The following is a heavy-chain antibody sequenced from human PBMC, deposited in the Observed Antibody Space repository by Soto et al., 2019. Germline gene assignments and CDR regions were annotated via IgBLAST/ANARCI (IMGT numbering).Heavy chain of an antibody. CDR3: ARYRISGSWSKFDY. CDR2: IYYNGST. D-gene: IGHD6-13*01. CDR1: GLTISSASYY. J-gene: IGHJ4*02. Sequence: QVLLQESGPGLMKPSQTLSLTCTVSGLTISSASYYWSWIRQHPGKVLEWDGNIYYNGSTYYSPSLKSRVTLWVDTSKNQFSLRLASVTAADTAVYYCARYRISGSWSKFDYWGQGTLVTVSS. V-gene: IGHV4-31*03.